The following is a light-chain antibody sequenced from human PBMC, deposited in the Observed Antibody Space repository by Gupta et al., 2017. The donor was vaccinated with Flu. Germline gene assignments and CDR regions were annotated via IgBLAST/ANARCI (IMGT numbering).Light chain of an antibody. V-gene: IGKV3-20*01. CDR1: QSVSSNY. Sequence: EIVLTQSPGTLSLSPGESGTLSCRASQSVSSNYLAWYQQKPGQAPRLLIYGASSRATGIPARFSGSGSGTNFTLTISRLEPEDVAVNYCQQYDSSPRTFGQGTKVEIK. CDR2: GAS. J-gene: IGKJ1*01. CDR3: QQYDSSPRT.